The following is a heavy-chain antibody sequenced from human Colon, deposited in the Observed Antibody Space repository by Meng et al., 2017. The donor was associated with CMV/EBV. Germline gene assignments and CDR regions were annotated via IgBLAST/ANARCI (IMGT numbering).Heavy chain of an antibody. CDR3: VRVIVPGEGSSSGDYFDY. J-gene: IGHJ4*02. CDR1: ISNYY. V-gene: IGHV4-59*01. D-gene: IGHD6-6*01. Sequence: ISNYYWGWIRQSPGKGLEWIAYNYFRGNPNYNPSLKSRVKLSVDTTKNQFSLRLSSVTAADTAVYYCVRVIVPGEGSSSGDYFDYWGQGTLVTVSS. CDR2: NYFRGNP.